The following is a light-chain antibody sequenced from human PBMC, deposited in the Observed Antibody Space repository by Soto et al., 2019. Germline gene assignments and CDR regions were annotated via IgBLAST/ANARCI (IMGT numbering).Light chain of an antibody. J-gene: IGKJ1*01. CDR1: QSISSW. CDR3: QQYNSYST. CDR2: KAS. V-gene: IGKV1-5*03. Sequence: DIQMTQSPSTLSASVGDRVTITCRASQSISSWLAWYQQKPGKAPKLLNYKASSFESGVPSRFSGSGSGTEFTLTISSLQPDDFATYYCQQYNSYSTFGQGTKVEIK.